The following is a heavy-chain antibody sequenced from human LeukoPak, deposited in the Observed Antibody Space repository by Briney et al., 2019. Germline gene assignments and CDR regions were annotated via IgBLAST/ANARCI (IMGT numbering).Heavy chain of an antibody. D-gene: IGHD2-21*01. J-gene: IGHJ4*02. V-gene: IGHV4-61*01. CDR2: IYYSGST. CDR1: GGSISSSSYY. Sequence: SETLSLTCTVSGGSISSSSYYWTWIRQPPGTGLEWIGYIYYSGSTNYNPSLKSRVTISVDTSKNQFSLKLSSVTAADTAVYYCARGVVIAPQTFDYWGQGTLVTVSS. CDR3: ARGVVIAPQTFDY.